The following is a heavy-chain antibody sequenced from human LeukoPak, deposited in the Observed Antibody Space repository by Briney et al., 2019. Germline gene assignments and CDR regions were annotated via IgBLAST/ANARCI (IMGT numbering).Heavy chain of an antibody. CDR3: ASGYYDFWSGSVVPFGY. D-gene: IGHD3-3*01. CDR1: GGSLSSGSYY. V-gene: IGHV4-61*02. J-gene: IGHJ4*02. Sequence: SQTLSLTCTVSGGSLSSGSYYWGWIRQPAGKGLEWLGRIYTSGSTNYNPSLKSRVTISVDTSKNQFSLKLSSVTAADTAVYYCASGYYDFWSGSVVPFGYWGQGALVTVSS. CDR2: IYTSGST.